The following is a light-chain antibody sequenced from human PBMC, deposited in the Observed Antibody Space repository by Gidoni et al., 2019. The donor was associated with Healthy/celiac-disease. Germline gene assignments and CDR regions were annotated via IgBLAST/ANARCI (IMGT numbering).Light chain of an antibody. CDR3: QQRSNWPLIFT. Sequence: ELVLTQSPATLSLSPGERATLSCRASQSVSSYLAWYQQKTGQAPRLLIYDASNRATGIPARFSGSGSGTDFTLTISSLEPEDFAVYYCQQRSNWPLIFTFGPXTKVDIK. V-gene: IGKV3-11*01. CDR1: QSVSSY. J-gene: IGKJ3*01. CDR2: DAS.